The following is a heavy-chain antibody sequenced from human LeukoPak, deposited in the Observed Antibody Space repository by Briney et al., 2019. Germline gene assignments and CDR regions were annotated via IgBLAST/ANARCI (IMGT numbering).Heavy chain of an antibody. CDR2: ISYDGSNK. V-gene: IGHV3-30*03. CDR1: GFTFSSNG. Sequence: PGGSLRLSCAASGFTFSSNGMHWVRQAPGKGLEWVAVISYDGSNKYYADSVKGRFTISKDNAKNTVYLQMNNLRAEDTAVHYCVSFYETYWGRGTLVTVSS. J-gene: IGHJ4*02. CDR3: VSFYETY. D-gene: IGHD2-2*01.